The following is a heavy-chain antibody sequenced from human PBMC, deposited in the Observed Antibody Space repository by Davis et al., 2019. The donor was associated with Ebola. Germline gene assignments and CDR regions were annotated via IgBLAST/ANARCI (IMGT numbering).Heavy chain of an antibody. CDR1: GFSFDDSW. V-gene: IGHV3-11*01. CDR3: EAGMDV. D-gene: IGHD6-19*01. J-gene: IGHJ6*02. Sequence: GESLKISCVVPGFSFDDSWMTLIRQPPGKGLEWLSYIGSSGSPIYYADSVKGRFTISRDNAKNPLYLQMNSLRADDTAVYYCEAGMDVWGQGTTVIVSS. CDR2: IGSSGSPI.